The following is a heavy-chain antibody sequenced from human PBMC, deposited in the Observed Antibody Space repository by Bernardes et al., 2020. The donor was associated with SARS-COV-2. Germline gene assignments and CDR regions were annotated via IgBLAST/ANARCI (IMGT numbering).Heavy chain of an antibody. D-gene: IGHD3-3*01. V-gene: IGHV4-4*07. CDR1: GGSISSYY. CDR2: IYTSGST. J-gene: IGHJ5*02. CDR3: AREGLTIFGVVIHNWFDP. Sequence: SETLSLTCTVSGGSISSYYWSWIRQPAGKGLEWIGRIYTSGSTNYNPSLKSRVTMSVDTSKNQFSLKLSSVTAADTAVYYCAREGLTIFGVVIHNWFDPWGQGTLVTVSS.